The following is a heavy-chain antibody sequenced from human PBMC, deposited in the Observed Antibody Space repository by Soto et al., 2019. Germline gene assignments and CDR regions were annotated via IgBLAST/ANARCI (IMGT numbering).Heavy chain of an antibody. J-gene: IGHJ4*02. CDR2: SNSDGSST. Sequence: EVQLVESGGGLVQPGGSLRLSCAASGFTFSSYWMHWVRQAPGKGLVWVSRSNSDGSSTSYADSVKGRFTISRDNAKNTRYLQMSSLSAEDTAVYYCARALVVVAANDSYWGQGTLVTVSS. CDR1: GFTFSSYW. V-gene: IGHV3-74*01. CDR3: ARALVVVAANDSY. D-gene: IGHD2-15*01.